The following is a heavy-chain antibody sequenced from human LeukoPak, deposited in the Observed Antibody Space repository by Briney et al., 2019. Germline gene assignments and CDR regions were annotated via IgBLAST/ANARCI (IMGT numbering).Heavy chain of an antibody. J-gene: IGHJ4*02. CDR1: GGSFSGYY. CDR2: INHSGST. CDR3: RGTRRAAAEDY. V-gene: IGHV4-34*01. Sequence: SETLSLTCAVYGGSFSGYYWSWIRQPPGKGLEWIGEINHSGSTNYNPSLKSRVTISVDTSKNQFSLKLSSVTAADTAVYYCRGTRRAAAEDYWGQGTLVTVSS. D-gene: IGHD6-13*01.